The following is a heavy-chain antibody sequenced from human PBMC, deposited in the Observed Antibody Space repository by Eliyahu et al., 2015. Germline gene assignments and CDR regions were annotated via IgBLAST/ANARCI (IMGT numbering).Heavy chain of an antibody. V-gene: IGHV4-34*02. D-gene: IGHD3-16*01. J-gene: IGHJ4*01. CDR1: GGTFRDYS. Sequence: QVQLQQWGAGLLKPSETLSLTCAVYGGTFRDYSWSWIRQAPGKGLEWIGEIDPRGTTNYNPSLKSRVTISADTSKNQFSLNLKSLIAADTAVYYCARVGLFRFGGPFMVPYFLDYWAHGSLVTVSS. CDR2: IDPRGTT. CDR3: ARVGLFRFGGPFMVPYFLDY.